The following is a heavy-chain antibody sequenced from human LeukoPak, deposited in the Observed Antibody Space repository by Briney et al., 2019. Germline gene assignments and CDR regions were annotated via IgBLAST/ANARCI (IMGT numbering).Heavy chain of an antibody. CDR3: ARERQDTIFHSGAFDI. CDR1: GFTFSTYF. V-gene: IGHV3-30-3*01. Sequence: QPGGSLRLSCAASGFTFSTYFMHWVRQAPGKGLEWVADIASDGSHTFYVESVKGRFTISRDNSKNTLYLQMNSLRAEDTAVYFCARERQDTIFHSGAFDIWGQGTMVTVSS. J-gene: IGHJ3*02. CDR2: IASDGSHT. D-gene: IGHD3-3*01.